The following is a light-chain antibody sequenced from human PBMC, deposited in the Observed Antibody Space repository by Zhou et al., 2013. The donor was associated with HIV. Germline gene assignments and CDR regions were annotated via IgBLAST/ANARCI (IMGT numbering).Light chain of an antibody. CDR3: QQYNRWPPLT. Sequence: EFVLTQSPGTLSLSPGESATLFCRASQSVTSNQLAWYRQKPGQAPRILIYAASTRATGVPVRFSGSGSGTEFTLTIAGLQSEDVAVYYCQQYNRWPPLTFGGGTQVEIK. J-gene: IGKJ4*01. V-gene: IGKV3D-15*01. CDR2: AAS. CDR1: QSVTSN.